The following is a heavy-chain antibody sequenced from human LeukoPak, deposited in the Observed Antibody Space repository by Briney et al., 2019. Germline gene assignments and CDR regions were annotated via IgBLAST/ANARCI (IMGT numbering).Heavy chain of an antibody. Sequence: SANVSCKASGGTFSSYAISWVRQSPGQGLEWMGGIIPIFGTANYAQKFQGRVTITADESTSTAYMELSSLRSEDTAVYYCALQEGVRWEYFQHWGQGTLVTVSS. CDR3: ALQEGVRWEYFQH. CDR2: IIPIFGTA. V-gene: IGHV1-69*13. D-gene: IGHD4-23*01. CDR1: GGTFSSYA. J-gene: IGHJ1*01.